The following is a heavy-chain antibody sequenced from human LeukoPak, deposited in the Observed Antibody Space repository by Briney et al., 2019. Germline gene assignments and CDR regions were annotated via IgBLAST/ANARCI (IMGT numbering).Heavy chain of an antibody. CDR3: ARPARVGATQYDD. D-gene: IGHD1-26*01. CDR2: SYPRDSDT. CDR1: GSIFTSYW. Sequence: GASLQISCNGSGSIFTSYWIGWVRPLPGKGLAWMGISYPRDSDTRYSPSFQGQVTISAYKSISTAYLQWSSLKASDTAMYYCARPARVGATQYDDWGQGTLVTVSS. V-gene: IGHV5-51*01. J-gene: IGHJ4*02.